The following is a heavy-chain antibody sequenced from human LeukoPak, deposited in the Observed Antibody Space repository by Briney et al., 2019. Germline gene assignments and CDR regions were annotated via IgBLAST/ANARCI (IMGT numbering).Heavy chain of an antibody. CDR3: ARETGYGSGSYYLSYDY. Sequence: SETLSLTCTVSGGSINSSNYYWGWIRQPPGKGLEWIGNIYYSGITYYNPSLESRVTISVDTSKSQFSLRLSPVNAADTAVYYCARETGYGSGSYYLSYDYWGQGTLVTVSS. CDR1: GGSINSSNYY. CDR2: IYYSGIT. D-gene: IGHD3-10*01. J-gene: IGHJ4*02. V-gene: IGHV4-39*07.